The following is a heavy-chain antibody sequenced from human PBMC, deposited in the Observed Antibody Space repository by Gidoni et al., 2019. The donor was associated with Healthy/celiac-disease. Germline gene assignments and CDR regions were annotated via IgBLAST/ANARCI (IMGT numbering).Heavy chain of an antibody. CDR2: IYSGGST. CDR3: ARDVIRGYCSSSSCSYNGMDV. Sequence: GLEWVSVIYSGGSTYYADSVKGRFTISRDNSKNTLYLQMNSLRAEDTAVYYCARDVIRGYCSSSSCSYNGMDVWGQGTTVTVSS. J-gene: IGHJ6*02. V-gene: IGHV3-53*01. D-gene: IGHD2-15*01.